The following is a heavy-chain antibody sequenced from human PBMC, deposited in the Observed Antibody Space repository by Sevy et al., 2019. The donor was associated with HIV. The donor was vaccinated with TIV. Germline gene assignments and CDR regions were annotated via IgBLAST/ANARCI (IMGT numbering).Heavy chain of an antibody. CDR3: ARLGGLRFFDWSSLNYFDY. Sequence: SETLSLTCSVSGGSISSSTYYWGWIRQPPGRGLEWIGSVYFTGITYYNPSLKSRVTISVDTSKNEFSLKVNSVTAADTAVYYCARLGGLRFFDWSSLNYFDYWGQGTLVTVSS. V-gene: IGHV4-39*01. CDR1: GGSISSSTYY. CDR2: VYFTGIT. J-gene: IGHJ4*02. D-gene: IGHD3-9*01.